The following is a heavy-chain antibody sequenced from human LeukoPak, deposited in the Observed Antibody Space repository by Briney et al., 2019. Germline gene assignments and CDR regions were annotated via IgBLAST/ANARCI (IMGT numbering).Heavy chain of an antibody. CDR3: AKDLGVRYFDWLIPGSDY. CDR2: ISYDGSNK. J-gene: IGHJ4*02. Sequence: GGSPRLSCAASGFTFSSYGMHWVRQAPGRGLEWVAVISYDGSNKYYADSVKGRFTISRDNSKNTLYLQMNSLRAEDTAVYYCAKDLGVRYFDWLIPGSDYWGQGTLLTVSS. CDR1: GFTFSSYG. V-gene: IGHV3-30*18. D-gene: IGHD3-9*01.